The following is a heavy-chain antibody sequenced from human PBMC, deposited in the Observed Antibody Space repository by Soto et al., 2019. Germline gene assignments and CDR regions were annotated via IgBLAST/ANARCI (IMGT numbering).Heavy chain of an antibody. CDR1: GYTFTSYG. CDR3: VRRHVSETGIDGFDP. D-gene: IGHD1-1*01. CDR2: INGANGAT. V-gene: IGHV1-3*01. J-gene: IGHJ5*02. Sequence: GASVRVSSKASGYTFTSYGIHWVRQAPGQRLEWMGWINGANGATKYSPKFQGRVTITRDTSASTAYMELSNPRSEDTAVYYCVRRHVSETGIDGFDPWGQGTLVTVSS.